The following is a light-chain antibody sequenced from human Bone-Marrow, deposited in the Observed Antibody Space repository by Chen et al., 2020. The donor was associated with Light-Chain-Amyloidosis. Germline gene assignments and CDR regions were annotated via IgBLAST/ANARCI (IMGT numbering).Light chain of an antibody. Sequence: VLTQPPSVSPAPGQMATISCSGSSSNIGSNYVSWYQQFPGAAPKLLIYDDNRRPSRITNRSSWSKCGTSATLGIAGLQTGDEAIYFCGARDDNVRIYWAFGGGTKVTVL. CDR1: SSNIGSNY. V-gene: IGLV1-51*01. CDR3: GARDDNVRIYWA. CDR2: DDN. J-gene: IGLJ3*02.